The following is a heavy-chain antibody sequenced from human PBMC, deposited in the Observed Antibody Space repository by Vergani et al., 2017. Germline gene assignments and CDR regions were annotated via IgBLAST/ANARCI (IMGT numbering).Heavy chain of an antibody. Sequence: QVQLQESGPGLVKPSQTLSLTCTVLGGPISSGDYYWSWIRQPPGKGLEWIGYFYYSGSTYYNPSLKSRVTISVDTSKNQFSLKLSSVTAADTAVYYCARDRGSGSYYDVDYWGQGTLVTVSS. V-gene: IGHV4-30-4*08. D-gene: IGHD1-26*01. CDR1: GGPISSGDYY. CDR2: FYYSGST. CDR3: ARDRGSGSYYDVDY. J-gene: IGHJ4*02.